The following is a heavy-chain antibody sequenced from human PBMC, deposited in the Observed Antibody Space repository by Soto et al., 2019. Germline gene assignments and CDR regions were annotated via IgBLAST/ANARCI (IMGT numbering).Heavy chain of an antibody. D-gene: IGHD5-12*01. J-gene: IGHJ5*02. Sequence: ASVKVSCKASGYTFTSYDINWVRQATGQGLEWMGWMNPNSGNTGYAQKFQGRVTMTRNTSISTAYMELSSLRSEDTAVYYCARDSGSAAWFDPWGQGTLVTVSS. CDR2: MNPNSGNT. V-gene: IGHV1-8*01. CDR1: GYTFTSYD. CDR3: ARDSGSAAWFDP.